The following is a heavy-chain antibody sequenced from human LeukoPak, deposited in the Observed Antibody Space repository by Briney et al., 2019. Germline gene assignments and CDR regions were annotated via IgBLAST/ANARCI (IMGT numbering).Heavy chain of an antibody. D-gene: IGHD2-2*01. CDR3: ARRPAADYYYGMDV. CDR2: ISYDGSNK. J-gene: IGHJ6*02. Sequence: PGRSLRLSCAASGLTFSSYAMHWVRQAPGKGLEWVAVISYDGSNKYYADSVKGRFTISRDNSKNTLYLQMNSLRAEDTAVYYCARRPAADYYYGMDVWGQGTTVTVSS. CDR1: GLTFSSYA. V-gene: IGHV3-30-3*01.